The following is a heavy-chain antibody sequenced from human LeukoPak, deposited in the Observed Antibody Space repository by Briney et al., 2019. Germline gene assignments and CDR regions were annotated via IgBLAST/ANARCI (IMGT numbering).Heavy chain of an antibody. CDR1: GGSISSDNYY. J-gene: IGHJ5*02. CDR2: VSGSGTT. CDR3: TTAFLTWYGGNSARWFDP. V-gene: IGHV4-39*02. D-gene: IGHD4-23*01. Sequence: SETLSLTCTVSGGSISSDNYYWYWIRQRPGKGLEWVGTVSGSGTTYYDPSRRSRLTLSVDTSKYHFYLNLQSATAAAADGYYSTTAFLTWYGGNSARWFDPWGQGTLVTVSA.